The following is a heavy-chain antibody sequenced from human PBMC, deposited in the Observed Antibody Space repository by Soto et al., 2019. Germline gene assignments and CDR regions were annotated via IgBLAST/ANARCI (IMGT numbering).Heavy chain of an antibody. CDR2: ISGSGGST. CDR3: AKAYSSGWYCGI. J-gene: IGHJ4*02. V-gene: IGHV3-23*01. Sequence: GGSLRLSCAASGFTFSSYAMIWVRQAPGKGLEWVSAISGSGGSTYYADSVKGRFTISRDNSKNTLYLQMNSLRAEDTAVYYCAKAYSSGWYCGIGGQGTLVTVSS. CDR1: GFTFSSYA. D-gene: IGHD6-19*01.